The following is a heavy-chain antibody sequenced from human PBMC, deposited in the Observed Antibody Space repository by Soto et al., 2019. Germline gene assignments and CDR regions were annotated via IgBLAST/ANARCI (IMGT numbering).Heavy chain of an antibody. CDR3: ARLNPLLENWFDP. V-gene: IGHV4-38-2*01. D-gene: IGHD2-15*01. Sequence: PSDTLALPCAVSGYSISSGYDWGWIRQPPGKGLEWIGSIYYSGTTYYNPSLKSRVTISVDTSKNQFSLKLSSVTAADTAVYYCARLNPLLENWFDPWGQGTPVTVSS. CDR1: GYSISSGYD. J-gene: IGHJ5*02. CDR2: IYYSGTT.